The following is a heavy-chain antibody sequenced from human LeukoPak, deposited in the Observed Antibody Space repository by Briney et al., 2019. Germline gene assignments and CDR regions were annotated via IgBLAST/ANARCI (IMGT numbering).Heavy chain of an antibody. CDR1: GFTFSSYS. D-gene: IGHD6-13*01. Sequence: GGSLRLSCAASGFTFSSYSMNWVRQAPGKGREWVSSTSSSSSYIYYADSVKGRFTISRDNAKNSLYLQMNSLRAEDTAVYYCASPYSSRWYELCYWGQGTLVTVSS. V-gene: IGHV3-21*01. J-gene: IGHJ4*02. CDR3: ASPYSSRWYELCY. CDR2: TSSSSSYI.